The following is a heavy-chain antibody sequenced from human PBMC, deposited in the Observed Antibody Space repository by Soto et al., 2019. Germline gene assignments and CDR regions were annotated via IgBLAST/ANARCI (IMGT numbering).Heavy chain of an antibody. J-gene: IGHJ4*02. D-gene: IGHD3-9*01. V-gene: IGHV3-33*01. CDR3: ARGRYYDILTGYYPDY. CDR1: GFTFSSYG. CDR2: IWYDGSNK. Sequence: GGSLRLSCAASGFTFSSYGMHWVRQAPGKGLEWVAVIWYDGSNKYYADSVKGRFTISRDNSKNTLYLQMDSLRAEDTAVYYCARGRYYDILTGYYPDYWGQGTLVTVSS.